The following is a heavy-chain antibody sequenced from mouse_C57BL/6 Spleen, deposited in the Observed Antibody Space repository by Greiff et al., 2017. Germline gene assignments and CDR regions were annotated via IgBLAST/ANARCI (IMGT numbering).Heavy chain of an antibody. Sequence: QVQLQQSGAELARPGASVKLSCKASGYTFTSYGISWVKQRTGQGLEWIGEIYPRSGNTYYNEKFKGKATLTADKSSSTAYMELRSLTSEDSAVYFCARHYDGYYDRYFDVWGTGTTVTVSS. J-gene: IGHJ1*03. CDR3: ARHYDGYYDRYFDV. CDR2: IYPRSGNT. CDR1: GYTFTSYG. V-gene: IGHV1-81*01. D-gene: IGHD2-3*01.